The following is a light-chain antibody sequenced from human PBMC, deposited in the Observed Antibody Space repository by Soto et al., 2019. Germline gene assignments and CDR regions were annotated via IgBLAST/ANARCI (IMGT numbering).Light chain of an antibody. CDR3: QQYDSSPRT. CDR1: QSVSSYS. J-gene: IGKJ1*01. Sequence: ENVLTQSPGTLSLSPGERATLSCRASQSVSSYSLAWYQQKPGQAPRLVMYGTSNRATGIPDRFSGSGSGPDFTLTISRLEPEDFAVYYCQQYDSSPRTFGQGTNVDIK. CDR2: GTS. V-gene: IGKV3-20*01.